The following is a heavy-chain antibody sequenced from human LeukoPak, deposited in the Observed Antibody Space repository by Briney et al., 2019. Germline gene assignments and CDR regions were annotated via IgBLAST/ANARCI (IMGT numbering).Heavy chain of an antibody. J-gene: IGHJ4*02. D-gene: IGHD6-13*01. CDR2: ISHSGGST. Sequence: PGGSLRLSWAASGFTFSSYAMSWVRQAPGKGLEWVSAISHSGGSTYYADSVKGRFTVSRDNSKNTLYLQMNSLRAEDTAVYYCAKQASSHLEAYFDYWGQGTLVTVSS. CDR3: AKQASSHLEAYFDY. V-gene: IGHV3-23*01. CDR1: GFTFSSYA.